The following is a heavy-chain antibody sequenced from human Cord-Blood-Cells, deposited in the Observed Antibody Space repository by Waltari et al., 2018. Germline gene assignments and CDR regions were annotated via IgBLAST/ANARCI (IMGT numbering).Heavy chain of an antibody. CDR2: IGYDGSNK. V-gene: IGHV3-33*01. CDR3: ARGPWGSGLDY. Sequence: QVKLVESGGGVVQPGRSLSTSCAASGLTFSSYGMHCVRQAPGRGLEWVSVIGYDGSNKYYADSVKGRFTISRDNSKNTLYLQMNSLRAEDTAVYYCARGPWGSGLDYWGQGTLVTVSS. D-gene: IGHD7-27*01. J-gene: IGHJ4*02. CDR1: GLTFSSYG.